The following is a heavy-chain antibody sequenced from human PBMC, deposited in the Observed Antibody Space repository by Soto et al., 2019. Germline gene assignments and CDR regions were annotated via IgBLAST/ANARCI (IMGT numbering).Heavy chain of an antibody. J-gene: IGHJ4*02. V-gene: IGHV3-7*01. CDR2: TNQDGSEK. Sequence: EVQLVESGGGLVQPGGSLRLSCAVSGFTFSRYWMGWVRQVPGKGLEWVANTNQDGSEKYYVDSVKGRLTISRDNAKNSLYLHMNSLRDEDTAVYYCVGHLGVSGYDLLDYWGQGDLVTVSS. CDR3: VGHLGVSGYDLLDY. CDR1: GFTFSRYW. D-gene: IGHD5-12*01.